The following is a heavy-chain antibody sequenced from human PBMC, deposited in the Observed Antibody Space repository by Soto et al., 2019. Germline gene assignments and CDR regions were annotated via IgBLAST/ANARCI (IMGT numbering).Heavy chain of an antibody. D-gene: IGHD3-22*01. CDR1: GGSISSYY. CDR3: ARIPRVGSAHYYDSSGYYLP. Sequence: PSETLSLTCTVSGGSISSYYWSWIRQPPGKGLEWIGYIYYSGSTNYNPSLKSRVTISVDTPKNQFSLKLSSVTAADTAVYYCARIPRVGSAHYYDSSGYYLPWGQGTLVTVSS. CDR2: IYYSGST. J-gene: IGHJ5*02. V-gene: IGHV4-59*01.